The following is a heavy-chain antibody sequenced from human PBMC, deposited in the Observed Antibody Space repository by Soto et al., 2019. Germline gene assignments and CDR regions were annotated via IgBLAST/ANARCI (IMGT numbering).Heavy chain of an antibody. J-gene: IGHJ5*02. CDR1: GHSSTSYL. Sequence: PGPAQKTSWEGSGHSSTSYLLSWVRHMPGKGLEWIGRIDPSVSYINSSRSFQGHVTMSADKSISTAYPQSSSLKVSDTAMYYCARHQYSSGWLSRKWFDPWGQGTLVTVSS. CDR2: IDPSVSYI. CDR3: ARHQYSSGWLSRKWFDP. V-gene: IGHV5-10-1*01. D-gene: IGHD6-19*01.